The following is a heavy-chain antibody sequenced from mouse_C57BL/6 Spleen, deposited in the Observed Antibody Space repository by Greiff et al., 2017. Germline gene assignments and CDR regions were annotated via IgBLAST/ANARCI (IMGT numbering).Heavy chain of an antibody. J-gene: IGHJ2*01. CDR3: ARDRGVVDPFDY. D-gene: IGHD1-1*01. Sequence: DVKLQESGPGLVKPSQSLSLTCSVTGYSITSGYYWNWIRQFPGNKLEWMGYISYDGSNNYNPSLKNRISITRDPSKNQFFLKLNSVTTEDTATYYCARDRGVVDPFDYWGQGTTLTVSS. V-gene: IGHV3-6*01. CDR2: ISYDGSN. CDR1: GYSITSGYY.